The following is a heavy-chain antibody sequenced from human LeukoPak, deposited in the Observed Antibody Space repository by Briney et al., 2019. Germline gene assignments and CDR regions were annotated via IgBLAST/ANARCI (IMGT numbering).Heavy chain of an antibody. CDR2: MNPNSGDT. CDR1: GYTFTAYY. D-gene: IGHD3-3*01. J-gene: IGHJ4*02. V-gene: IGHV1-8*02. Sequence: ASVKVSCRASGYTFTAYYTHWVRQAPGQGLEWMGWMNPNSGDTGYAQRFQGRVTMTRDTSISTAYMEVSTLTSEDTAVYYCARSGFGGNVNFDYWGQGTLVTVSS. CDR3: ARSGFGGNVNFDY.